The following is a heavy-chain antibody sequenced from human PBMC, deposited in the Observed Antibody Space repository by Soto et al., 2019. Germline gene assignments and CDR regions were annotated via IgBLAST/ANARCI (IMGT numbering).Heavy chain of an antibody. CDR2: ISSSSSTI. CDR1: GFTFSSYS. D-gene: IGHD6-19*01. Sequence: PGGSLRLSCAASGFTFSSYSMNWVRQAPGKGLEWVSYISSSSSTIYYADSVKGRFTISRDNAKNSLYLQMNSLRDEDTAVYYCASVGGRGSGWYRTNWFDPWGQGTLVTVSS. CDR3: ASVGGRGSGWYRTNWFDP. V-gene: IGHV3-48*02. J-gene: IGHJ5*02.